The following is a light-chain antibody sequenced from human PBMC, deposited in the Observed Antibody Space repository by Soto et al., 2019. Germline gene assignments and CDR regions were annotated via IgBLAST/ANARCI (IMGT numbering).Light chain of an antibody. CDR1: HGIGRY. J-gene: IGKJ2*01. CDR3: QQLNSYPLT. V-gene: IGKV1-9*01. CDR2: AAS. Sequence: DIQLTQSPSFLSASVGDRVTITCRASHGIGRYLAWYQQRPGKAPKTLIYAASTLQSGVPSRFSGSGAGIEFSLTVGNLPPEDFATLYGQQLNSYPLTFGQGTKLLSK.